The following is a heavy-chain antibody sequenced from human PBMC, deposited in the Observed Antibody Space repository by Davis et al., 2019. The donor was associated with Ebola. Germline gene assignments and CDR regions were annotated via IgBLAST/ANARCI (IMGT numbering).Heavy chain of an antibody. D-gene: IGHD4/OR15-4a*01. J-gene: IGHJ5*02. CDR3: AIDAEFGEYGWFDP. V-gene: IGHV3-30*16. Sequence: GGSLRLSCVASEITFKEYSVNWVRQAPGKGLEWVAIISSDGRNRFYADAVKGRFTISRDNSKSTLYLQMNSLRPEDTASYYCAIDAEFGEYGWFDPWGQGTLVIVSS. CDR1: EITFKEYS. CDR2: ISSDGRNR.